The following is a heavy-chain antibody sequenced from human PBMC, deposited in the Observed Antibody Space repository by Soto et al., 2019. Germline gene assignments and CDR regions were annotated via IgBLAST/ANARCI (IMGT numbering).Heavy chain of an antibody. V-gene: IGHV3-74*01. Sequence: VQLVESGGGLVQPGGSLRLSCAASGFTFSSYWMHWVRQAPGKGLVWVSRINSDGSSTSYADSVKGRFTISRDNAKNTLYLQMNSLRAEDTAVYYCAREYYDFWSGYYLERYFDYWGQGTLVTVSS. D-gene: IGHD3-3*01. CDR1: GFTFSSYW. CDR2: INSDGSST. J-gene: IGHJ4*02. CDR3: AREYYDFWSGYYLERYFDY.